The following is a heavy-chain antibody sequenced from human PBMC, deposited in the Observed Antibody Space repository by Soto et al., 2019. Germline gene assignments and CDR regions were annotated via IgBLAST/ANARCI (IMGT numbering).Heavy chain of an antibody. CDR3: ARWTVTTRYFDY. J-gene: IGHJ4*02. V-gene: IGHV4-4*07. CDR2: IYTSGSA. CDR1: GGSISSYY. Sequence: SETLSLTCTVSGGSISSYYWSWIRQPAGKGLEWIGRIYTSGSANYNPSLKSRVTMSVDTSKNQFSLKLSSVTAADTAVYYCARWTVTTRYFDYWGQGTLVTVSS. D-gene: IGHD4-17*01.